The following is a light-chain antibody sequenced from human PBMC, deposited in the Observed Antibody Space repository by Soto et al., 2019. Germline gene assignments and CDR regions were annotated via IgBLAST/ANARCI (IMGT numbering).Light chain of an antibody. CDR3: QQYNTFST. CDR2: DVS. J-gene: IGKJ1*01. V-gene: IGKV1-5*01. CDR1: QTISSW. Sequence: IQLTQSPSSLSASVGDRVTITCRASQTISSWLAWYQQKPGKAPKLLIYDVSSLESGVPSRFSGSGSGTDFTLTISSLQPDDFATYYCQQYNTFSTFGQGTKVDIK.